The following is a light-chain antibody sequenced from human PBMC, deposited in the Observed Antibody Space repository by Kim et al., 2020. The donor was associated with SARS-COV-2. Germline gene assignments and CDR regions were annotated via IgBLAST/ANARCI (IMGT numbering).Light chain of an antibody. CDR1: KLGDKY. V-gene: IGLV3-1*01. CDR3: QAWDSSTHVV. J-gene: IGLJ2*01. CDR2: QDS. Sequence: VSPGQIASITCSGDKLGDKYACWYQQKPGQSPVLVIYQDSKRPSGIPERFSGSNSGNTATLTISGTPAMDEADYYCQAWDSSTHVVFGGGTQLTVL.